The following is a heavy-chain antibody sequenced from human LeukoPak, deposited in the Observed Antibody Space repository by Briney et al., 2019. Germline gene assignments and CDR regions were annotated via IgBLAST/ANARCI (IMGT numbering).Heavy chain of an antibody. D-gene: IGHD3-10*01. CDR1: GFTISTYG. CDR3: AKSVYHSGNY. J-gene: IGHJ4*02. Sequence: TGGCLRLSCAASGFTISTYGMSWVRQAPGKGLEWVSSITGGITYNADSVKGRFTISRDNSKNTVSLQMNSLRAEDTAVYYCAKSVYHSGNYWGQGTLVSASS. V-gene: IGHV3-23*01. CDR2: ITGGIT.